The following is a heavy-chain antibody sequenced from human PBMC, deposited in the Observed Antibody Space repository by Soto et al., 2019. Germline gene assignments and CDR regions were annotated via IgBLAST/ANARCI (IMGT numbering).Heavy chain of an antibody. V-gene: IGHV1-69*06. CDR3: ARDPHHNNWCDP. CDR2: IIPIFGTA. CDR1: GGTFSSYA. J-gene: IGHJ5*02. Sequence: AVKVSCKASGGTFSSYAISWVRQAPGQGLEWMGGIIPIFGTANYAQKFQGRVTITADKSTSTAYMELSSLRSEDTAVYYCARDPHHNNWCDPWGQGTLVTVSS.